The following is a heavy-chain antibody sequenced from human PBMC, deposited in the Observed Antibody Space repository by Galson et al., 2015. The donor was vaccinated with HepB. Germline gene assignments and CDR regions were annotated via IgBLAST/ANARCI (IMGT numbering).Heavy chain of an antibody. CDR2: INKDGSEK. Sequence: SLRLSCAASGFRFSSYRMNWVRQAPGKGLEWVATINKDGSEKYYVDSVKGRFTMSRDSAKNSLYLQMNSLRAEDTAVYYCARRATTQNWFDPWGQGTLVTVSS. D-gene: IGHD1-26*01. J-gene: IGHJ5*02. CDR3: ARRATTQNWFDP. CDR1: GFRFSSYR. V-gene: IGHV3-7*03.